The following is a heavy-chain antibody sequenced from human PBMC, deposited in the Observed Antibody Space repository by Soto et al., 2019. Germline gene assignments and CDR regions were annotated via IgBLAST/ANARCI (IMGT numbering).Heavy chain of an antibody. J-gene: IGHJ4*02. CDR3: ARTAVAGIDY. Sequence: SETLSLTCAVSGGSISSGGYSWSWIRQPPGKGLEWIGYIYHSGSTYYNPSLKSRVTISVDTSKNQFSLKLSSVTAADTAVYYCARTAVAGIDYWGQGTLATVSS. V-gene: IGHV4-30-2*02. CDR2: IYHSGST. CDR1: GGSISSGGYS. D-gene: IGHD6-19*01.